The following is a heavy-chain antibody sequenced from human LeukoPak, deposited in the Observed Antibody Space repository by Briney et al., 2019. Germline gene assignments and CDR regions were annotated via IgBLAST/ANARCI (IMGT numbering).Heavy chain of an antibody. V-gene: IGHV4-34*01. J-gene: IGHJ4*02. Sequence: PSETLSLTCAVYDGSFTDYYSTWIRQPPGKGLEWIGEIHPSGSTNYNPSLQSRVSMSLDTSKNQFSLKLSSVIAADTAVYFCARGTDAYKLGNIWGQGTLVTVSS. D-gene: IGHD5-24*01. CDR2: IHPSGST. CDR3: ARGTDAYKLGNI. CDR1: DGSFTDYY.